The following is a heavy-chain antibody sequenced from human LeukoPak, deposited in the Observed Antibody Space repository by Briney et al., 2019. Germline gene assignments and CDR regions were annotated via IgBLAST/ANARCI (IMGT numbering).Heavy chain of an antibody. Sequence: SETLSLTCTVSGGSISSGGYYWSWIRQPPGKGLEWIGYIYHSGSTYCNPSLKSRVTISVDRSKNQFSLKLSSVTAADTAVYYCARVANSQIDYWGQGTLVTVSS. D-gene: IGHD1/OR15-1a*01. CDR1: GGSISSGGYY. V-gene: IGHV4-30-2*01. CDR3: ARVANSQIDY. CDR2: IYHSGST. J-gene: IGHJ4*02.